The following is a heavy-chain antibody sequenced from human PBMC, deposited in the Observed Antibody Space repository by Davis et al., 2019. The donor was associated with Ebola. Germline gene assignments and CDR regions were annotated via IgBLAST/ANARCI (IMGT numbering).Heavy chain of an antibody. D-gene: IGHD2-8*01. Sequence: GESLKISCAASGFTFDNFWMSWVRQAPGKGLEWVANIYRDGSEKYYVDSVKGRFTISRDNTKNSLYLQMNSLRAEDTAVYYCARDGCTSAACYYYYGMDVWGKGTTVTVSS. CDR3: ARDGCTSAACYYYYGMDV. CDR1: GFTFDNFW. J-gene: IGHJ6*04. CDR2: IYRDGSEK. V-gene: IGHV3-7*01.